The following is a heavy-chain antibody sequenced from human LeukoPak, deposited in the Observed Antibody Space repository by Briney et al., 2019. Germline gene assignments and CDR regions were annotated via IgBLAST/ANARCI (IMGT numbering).Heavy chain of an antibody. CDR2: LYYSGST. D-gene: IGHD3-10*01. Sequence: SETLSLTCTVSGGSVTTGYYYWGWIRQPPGKALEWIGSLYYSGSTYYSPSLQSRVTISVDTSKTQFSLRLNSVTAADTAIYYCARIYYGSGSYVSNFDYWGQGTLVTVSS. CDR3: ARIYYGSGSYVSNFDY. V-gene: IGHV4-39*01. J-gene: IGHJ4*02. CDR1: GGSVTTGYYY.